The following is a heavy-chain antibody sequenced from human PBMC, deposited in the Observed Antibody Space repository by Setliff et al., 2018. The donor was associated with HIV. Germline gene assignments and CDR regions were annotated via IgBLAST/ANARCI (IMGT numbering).Heavy chain of an antibody. V-gene: IGHV1-69*13. Sequence: SVKVSCKASGGTFSSYAISWVRQAPGQGLEWMGGIIPIFGTANYAQKFQGRVTITADESTSTAYMELSSLRSDDTAVYYCARGRTAGYNYDYGYWGRGTLVTVSS. D-gene: IGHD3-16*01. CDR1: GGTFSSYA. CDR3: ARGRTAGYNYDYGY. CDR2: IIPIFGTA. J-gene: IGHJ4*02.